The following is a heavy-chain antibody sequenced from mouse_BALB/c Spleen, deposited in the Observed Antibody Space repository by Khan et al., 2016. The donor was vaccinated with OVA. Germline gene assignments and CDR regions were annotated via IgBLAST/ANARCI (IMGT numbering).Heavy chain of an antibody. CDR1: GYTFTSFW. CDR3: TRGGYGSPFAY. J-gene: IGHJ3*01. D-gene: IGHD1-1*01. Sequence: QVQLQQSGPELVRPGASVKMSCKASGYTFTSFWINWVKQRPGQGLEWIGMIDPSKSETRLNQKFKDKATLNVDKSSNTAYMQLSRLTSEGSAVYYCTRGGYGSPFAYWGQGTLVTVAA. CDR2: IDPSKSET. V-gene: IGHV1S127*01.